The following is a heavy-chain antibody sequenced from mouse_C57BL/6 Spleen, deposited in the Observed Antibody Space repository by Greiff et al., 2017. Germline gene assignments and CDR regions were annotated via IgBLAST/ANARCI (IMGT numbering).Heavy chain of an antibody. V-gene: IGHV2-2*01. CDR3: ARTYYDAYYFDY. J-gene: IGHJ2*01. D-gene: IGHD1-1*01. CDR1: GFSLTSYG. CDR2: IWSGGST. Sequence: VKVVESGPGLVQPSQSLSITCTVSGFSLTSYGVHWVRQSPGKGLEWLGVIWSGGSTDYNAAFISRLSISKDNSKSQVFFKMNSLQADDTAIYYCARTYYDAYYFDYGGQGTTLTVSS.